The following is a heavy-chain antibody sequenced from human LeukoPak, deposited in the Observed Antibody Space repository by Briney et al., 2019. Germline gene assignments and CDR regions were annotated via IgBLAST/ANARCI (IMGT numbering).Heavy chain of an antibody. J-gene: IGHJ6*03. Sequence: ESGPTLVKPTQTLTLTCTFSGFSLSTSGVGVGWIRQPPGKALEWLALIYWDDDKRYSPSLKSRLTITKDTSKNQVVITMTNMDPVDTATYYCAHTLYYYGSGRYYMDVWGKGTTVTVSS. CDR2: IYWDDDK. D-gene: IGHD3-10*01. V-gene: IGHV2-5*02. CDR3: AHTLYYYGSGRYYMDV. CDR1: GFSLSTSGVG.